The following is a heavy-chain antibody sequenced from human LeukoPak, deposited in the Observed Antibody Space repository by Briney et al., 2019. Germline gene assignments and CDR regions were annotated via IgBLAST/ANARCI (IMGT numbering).Heavy chain of an antibody. CDR2: IYHSGST. J-gene: IGHJ6*04. Sequence: PSETLSLTCAVSGYSISSGYYWGWIRQPPGKGLEWIGSIYHSGSTYYNPSLKSRVTISVDTSKNQFPLKLSSVTAADTAVYYCARALTTVTGGMDVWGKGTTVTVSS. D-gene: IGHD4-17*01. V-gene: IGHV4-38-2*01. CDR3: ARALTTVTGGMDV. CDR1: GYSISSGYY.